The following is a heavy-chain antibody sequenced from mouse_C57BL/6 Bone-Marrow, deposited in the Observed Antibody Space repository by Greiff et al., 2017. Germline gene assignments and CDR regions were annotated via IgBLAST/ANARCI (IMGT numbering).Heavy chain of an antibody. CDR2: IDPSDSYT. Sequence: QVQLQQPGAELVKPGASVKLSCKASGYTFTSYWMQWVKQRPGQGLEWIGEIDPSDSYTNYNQKFKGKATLTVATSSSTAYMQLSSQTSEDSAVYYCARSPDGYYHYWGQGTTLTVSS. V-gene: IGHV1-50*01. CDR1: GYTFTSYW. J-gene: IGHJ2*01. D-gene: IGHD2-3*01. CDR3: ARSPDGYYHY.